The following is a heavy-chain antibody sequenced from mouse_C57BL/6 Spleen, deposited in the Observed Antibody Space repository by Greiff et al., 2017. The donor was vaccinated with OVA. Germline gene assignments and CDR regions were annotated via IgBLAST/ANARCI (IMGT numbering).Heavy chain of an antibody. CDR2: IDPEDGET. Sequence: VQLQQSGAELVKPGASVKLSCTASGFNIQDYYMHWVKQRTEQGLEWIGRIDPEDGETKYAPNFQGKATITADTSSNTAYLQLSSLTSEDTAVYYCAIENYGPFDYWGQGTTLTVSS. V-gene: IGHV14-2*01. D-gene: IGHD1-1*02. CDR1: GFNIQDYY. J-gene: IGHJ2*01. CDR3: AIENYGPFDY.